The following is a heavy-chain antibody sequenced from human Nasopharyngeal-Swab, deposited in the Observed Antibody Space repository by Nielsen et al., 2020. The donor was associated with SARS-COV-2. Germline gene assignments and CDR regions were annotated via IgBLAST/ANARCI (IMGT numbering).Heavy chain of an antibody. CDR1: GGSISSGSYY. CDR2: IYTSGST. J-gene: IGHJ4*02. D-gene: IGHD1-26*01. Sequence: SETLSLTCTVSGGSISSGSYYWSWIRQPAGKGLEWIGRIYTSGSTYYNPSLKSRVTISVDTSKNQFSLKLSSVTAADTAVYYCARQAIVGATTYFDYWGQGTLVTVSS. V-gene: IGHV4-61*02. CDR3: ARQAIVGATTYFDY.